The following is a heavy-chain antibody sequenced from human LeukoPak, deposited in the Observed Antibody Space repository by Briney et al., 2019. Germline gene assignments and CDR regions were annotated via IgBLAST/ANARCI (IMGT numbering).Heavy chain of an antibody. Sequence: GGSLRLSCAASGFTFSSYAMSWVRQAPGKGLEWVSAISGSGGSTYYADSVKGRFTISRDNSKNTLYLQMNSLRAEDTAVYYCARDITMVRGVSLYYYYMDVWGKGTTVTVSS. D-gene: IGHD3-10*01. V-gene: IGHV3-23*01. CDR3: ARDITMVRGVSLYYYYMDV. CDR2: ISGSGGST. J-gene: IGHJ6*03. CDR1: GFTFSSYA.